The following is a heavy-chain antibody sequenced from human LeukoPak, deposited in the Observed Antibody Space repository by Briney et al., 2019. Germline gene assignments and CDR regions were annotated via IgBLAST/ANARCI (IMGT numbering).Heavy chain of an antibody. V-gene: IGHV4-39*02. CDR3: ARGRDGYNSKWGDY. Sequence: PSETLSLTCTASGGSISSSSYYWGWIRQPPGKGLEWIVSVYYSGSTYYNPSLKRRVTISVDTSKNHFSLKLSSVTAADTDVYYCARGRDGYNSKWGDYWGQGTLVTVSS. D-gene: IGHD5-24*01. CDR1: GGSISSSSYY. CDR2: VYYSGST. J-gene: IGHJ4*02.